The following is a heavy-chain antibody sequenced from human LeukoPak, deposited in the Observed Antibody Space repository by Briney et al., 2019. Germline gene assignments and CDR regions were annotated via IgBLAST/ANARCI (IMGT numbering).Heavy chain of an antibody. CDR2: INPSGGST. D-gene: IGHD3-22*01. Sequence: ASVKVSCKASGYTLTSYYMHWVRQALGQGLEWMGIINPSGGSTSYAQKFQGRVTMTRDTSTSTVYMELSSLRSEDTAVYYCARIPLEYDSSGYGGDYWGQGTLVTVSS. CDR3: ARIPLEYDSSGYGGDY. V-gene: IGHV1-46*01. CDR1: GYTLTSYY. J-gene: IGHJ4*02.